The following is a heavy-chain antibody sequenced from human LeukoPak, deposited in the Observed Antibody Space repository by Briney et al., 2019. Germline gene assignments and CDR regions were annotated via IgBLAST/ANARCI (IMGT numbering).Heavy chain of an antibody. Sequence: KPSETLSLTCAVYGGSFSGYYWSWIRQPPGKGLEWIGEINHSGSTNYNPSLKSRVTISVDTSKNQFSLKLSSVTAADTAVYYCARGPQYYYDSSGYYYEDYWGQGTLVTVSS. J-gene: IGHJ4*02. CDR1: GGSFSGYY. D-gene: IGHD3-22*01. V-gene: IGHV4-34*01. CDR2: INHSGST. CDR3: ARGPQYYYDSSGYYYEDY.